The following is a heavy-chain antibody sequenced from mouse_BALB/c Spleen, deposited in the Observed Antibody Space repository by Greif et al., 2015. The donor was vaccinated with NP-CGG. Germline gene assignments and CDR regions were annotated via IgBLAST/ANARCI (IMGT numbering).Heavy chain of an antibody. Sequence: QVQLQQSGAELVKPGASVKLSCKASGYTFTSYYMYWVKQRPGQGLAWIGEINPSNGGTNFYEKFKSKATLTVDKSSTTAYMHLSSLTSEDPAVYYCSRSGYVNYFDYWGQGTTLTVSS. D-gene: IGHD2-10*02. CDR3: SRSGYVNYFDY. V-gene: IGHV1S81*02. CDR2: INPSNGGT. J-gene: IGHJ2*01. CDR1: GYTFTSYY.